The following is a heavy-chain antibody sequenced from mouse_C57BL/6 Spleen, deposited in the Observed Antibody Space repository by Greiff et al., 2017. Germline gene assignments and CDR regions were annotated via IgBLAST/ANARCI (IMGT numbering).Heavy chain of an antibody. V-gene: IGHV1-61*01. J-gene: IGHJ2*01. CDR1: GYTFTSYW. CDR2: IYPSDSET. CDR3: ARSGYYDYDFDY. Sequence: QVQLQQPGAELVRPGSSVKLSCKASGYTFTSYWMDWVKQRPGQGLEWIGNIYPSDSETHYNQKFKDKATLTVDKSSSTAYMQLSSLTSEDSAVYYCARSGYYDYDFDYWGQGTTLTVSS. D-gene: IGHD2-4*01.